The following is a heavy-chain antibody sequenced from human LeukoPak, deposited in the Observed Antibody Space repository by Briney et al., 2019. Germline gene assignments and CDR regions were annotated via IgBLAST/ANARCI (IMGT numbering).Heavy chain of an antibody. J-gene: IGHJ4*02. Sequence: SETLSLTCTVSGGSITSSSSYWGWVRQPPGKGPEWIGSIYYSGLTYDNPSLKSRGSISVDPAKNHFSLKVTSVTAADTAVYYCASGTFDDYGEYDRGDYFDHWGQGTLVTVSS. CDR3: ASGTFDDYGEYDRGDYFDH. CDR1: GGSITSSSSY. V-gene: IGHV4-39*02. D-gene: IGHD4-17*01. CDR2: IYYSGLT.